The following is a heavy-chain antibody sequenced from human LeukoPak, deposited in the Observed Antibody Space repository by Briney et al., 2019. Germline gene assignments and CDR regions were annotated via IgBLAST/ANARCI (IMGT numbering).Heavy chain of an antibody. CDR2: INAGNGNT. D-gene: IGHD3-3*01. J-gene: IGHJ5*02. Sequence: ASVKVSCKASGYTFTSYAMHWVRQAPGQRLEWMGWINAGNGNTKYSQKFQGRVTITRDTSASTAYMELSSLRSEDTAVYYCARVGTIFGVTSRYWFDPWGQGPLVTVSS. CDR1: GYTFTSYA. CDR3: ARVGTIFGVTSRYWFDP. V-gene: IGHV1-3*01.